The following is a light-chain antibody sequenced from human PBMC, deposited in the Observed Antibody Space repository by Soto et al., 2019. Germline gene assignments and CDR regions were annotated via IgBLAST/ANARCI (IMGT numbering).Light chain of an antibody. CDR1: GSDVGSYNL. V-gene: IGLV2-23*02. CDR2: QVT. CDR3: CSFAGSPWV. J-gene: IGLJ3*02. Sequence: QSALTQPASVSGSPGQSITISCSGTGSDVGSYNLVSWYKHHPGKAPKLIIYQVTKRPSGVSNRFSGSKSGNTASLTSSGLQSADEADYYCCSFAGSPWVFGGGTKVTVL.